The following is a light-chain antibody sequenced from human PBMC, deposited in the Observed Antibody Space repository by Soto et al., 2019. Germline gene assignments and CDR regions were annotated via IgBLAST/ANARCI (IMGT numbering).Light chain of an antibody. Sequence: IVLTQSPATLSLSPGERATLSCRASQSVSSYLAWFQQKPGQPPRLIIYDASNRATGIPARFSGSGSGTDFTLTISRLEPEDFAVYFCQQYNNWPPWTFGHGTKVEIK. CDR1: QSVSSY. V-gene: IGKV3-11*01. CDR3: QQYNNWPPWT. J-gene: IGKJ1*01. CDR2: DAS.